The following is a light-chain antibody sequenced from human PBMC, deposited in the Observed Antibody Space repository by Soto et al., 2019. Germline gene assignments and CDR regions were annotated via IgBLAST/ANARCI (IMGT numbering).Light chain of an antibody. V-gene: IGLV2-14*03. CDR1: SSDVGGYNY. CDR2: DVS. J-gene: IGLJ2*01. CDR3: SSYTSTSTLVV. Sequence: QSALTHPASVSGSPGQSITISCTGTSSDVGGYNYVSWYQQHPGEAPKLMIYDVSNRPSGVSNRFSGSKSGNTASLTISGLRAEDEADYYCSSYTSTSTLVVFGGGTKLTVL.